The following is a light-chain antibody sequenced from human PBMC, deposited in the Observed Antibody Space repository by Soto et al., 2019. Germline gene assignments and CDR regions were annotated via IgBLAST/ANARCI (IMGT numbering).Light chain of an antibody. CDR2: TAS. CDR1: QGISSY. V-gene: IGKV1-9*01. CDR3: QQLNSYPYT. J-gene: IGKJ2*01. Sequence: DIQLTQSPSFLSASVGDRVTITCRASQGISSYLAWYQQEPGKAPSLLLYTASTLQRGVPSRFSGSGSGTEFTLTISSLQPEDFAIYYCQQLNSYPYTFGQGTKLEIK.